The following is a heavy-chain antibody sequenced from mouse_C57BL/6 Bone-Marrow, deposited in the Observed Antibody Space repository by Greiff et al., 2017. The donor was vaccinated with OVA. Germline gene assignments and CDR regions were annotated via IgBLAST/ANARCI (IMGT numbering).Heavy chain of an antibody. CDR2: INPNNGGT. CDR3: ARDGYYVAWFAY. D-gene: IGHD2-3*01. CDR1: GYTFTDYY. Sequence: EVKLQQSGPELVKPGASVKISCKASGYTFTDYYMNWVKQSHGKSLEWIGDINPNNGGTSYNQKFKGKATLTVDKSSSTAYMELRSLTSEDSAVYYCARDGYYVAWFAYWGQGTLVTVSA. J-gene: IGHJ3*01. V-gene: IGHV1-26*01.